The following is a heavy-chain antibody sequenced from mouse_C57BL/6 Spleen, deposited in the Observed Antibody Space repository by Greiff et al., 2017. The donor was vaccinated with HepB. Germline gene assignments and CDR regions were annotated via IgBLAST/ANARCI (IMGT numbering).Heavy chain of an antibody. CDR1: GYSITSDY. J-gene: IGHJ1*03. CDR2: ISYSGST. Sequence: EVKLMESGPGLAKPSQTLSLTCSVTGYSITSDYWNWIRKFPGNKLEYMGYISYSGSTYYNPSLKSRISITRDTSKNQYYLQLNSVTTEDTATYYCARYGNYGSSYWYFDVWGTGTTVTVSS. D-gene: IGHD1-1*01. V-gene: IGHV3-8*01. CDR3: ARYGNYGSSYWYFDV.